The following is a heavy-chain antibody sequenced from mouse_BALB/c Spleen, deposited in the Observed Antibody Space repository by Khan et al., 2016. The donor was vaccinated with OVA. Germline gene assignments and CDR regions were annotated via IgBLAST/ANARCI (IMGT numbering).Heavy chain of an antibody. CDR1: GYTFTYYV. Sequence: QVQLKQSGPELVKPGASVKMSCKASGYTFTYYVITWVKQRTGQGLEWIGEIYPGSDNAYYNERFKGKATLTADKSSNTTHMQLSSLTSEDSAVYFCGRGDGYYVYFDYWGQGTTRTVSS. CDR3: GRGDGYYVYFDY. CDR2: IYPGSDNA. V-gene: IGHV1-77*01. J-gene: IGHJ2*01. D-gene: IGHD2-3*01.